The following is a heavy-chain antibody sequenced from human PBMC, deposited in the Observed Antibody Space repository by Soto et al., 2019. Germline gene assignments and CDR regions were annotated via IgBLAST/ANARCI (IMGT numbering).Heavy chain of an antibody. CDR2: VYRLGTT. J-gene: IGHJ4*02. V-gene: IGHV4-30-4*01. Sequence: SETLSLTCTVSGASISSGDYYWSWVRQPPGKGLEWIGFVYRLGTTSYNPSLQRRLNISLDTTKNQFSLKLSSATAADTAVYYCARDRPFRGQLSVFDYWGQGTPVTVSS. CDR1: GASISSGDYY. D-gene: IGHD6-13*01. CDR3: ARDRPFRGQLSVFDY.